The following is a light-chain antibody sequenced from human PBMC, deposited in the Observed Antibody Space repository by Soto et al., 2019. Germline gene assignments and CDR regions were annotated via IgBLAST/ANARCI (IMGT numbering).Light chain of an antibody. CDR3: SSYTSSSTLYV. J-gene: IGLJ1*01. CDR2: EVS. Sequence: QSVLTQPASVSGSPGQSITISCTGTSSDVGGYNYVSWYQQHPGKAPQLMIYEVSNRPSGVSNRFSGSKSGNTASLTTSGLQAEDEADYYCSSYTSSSTLYVFGTGTKLTVL. CDR1: SSDVGGYNY. V-gene: IGLV2-14*01.